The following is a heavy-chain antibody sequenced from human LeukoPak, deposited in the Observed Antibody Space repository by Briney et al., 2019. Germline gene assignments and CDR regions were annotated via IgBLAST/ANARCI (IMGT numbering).Heavy chain of an antibody. CDR3: ARVKDIVLMVYARYAFDI. CDR1: GFTFSSYW. Sequence: GGSLRLSCAASGFTFSSYWMSWVRQAPGKGPEWVANIKQDGSEKYYVDSVKGRFTISRDNAKNSLYLQMNSLRAEDTAVYYCARVKDIVLMVYARYAFDIWGQGAMVTVSS. D-gene: IGHD2-8*01. J-gene: IGHJ3*02. V-gene: IGHV3-7*01. CDR2: IKQDGSEK.